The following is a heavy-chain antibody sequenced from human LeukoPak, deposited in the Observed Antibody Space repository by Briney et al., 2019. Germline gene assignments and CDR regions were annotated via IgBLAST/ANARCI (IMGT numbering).Heavy chain of an antibody. CDR1: GGSFSGYY. Sequence: SETLSLTCAVYGGSFSGYYWSWIRQPPGKGLEWIGEINHSGSTNYNPSLKSRVTISVDTSKNQFSLKLSSVTAADTAVYYCARGVEAAAGHNWFDPWGQGTLVTVSS. V-gene: IGHV4-34*01. CDR2: INHSGST. CDR3: ARGVEAAAGHNWFDP. J-gene: IGHJ5*02. D-gene: IGHD6-13*01.